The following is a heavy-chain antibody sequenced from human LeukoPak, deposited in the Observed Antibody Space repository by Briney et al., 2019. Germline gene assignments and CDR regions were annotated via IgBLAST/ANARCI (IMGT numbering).Heavy chain of an antibody. CDR3: ARSQGATIYGFDY. V-gene: IGHV6-1*01. Sequence: SQTLSLTCAISGDSVSSNNGAWNWIRLSPSRGLELLGRTYYRSKWYSSYALSVKGRITINADTSKNQFSLQLNSVTPEDTAVYYCARSQGATIYGFDYWGQGTLVTVSS. J-gene: IGHJ4*02. CDR1: GDSVSSNNGA. D-gene: IGHD5-12*01. CDR2: TYYRSKWYS.